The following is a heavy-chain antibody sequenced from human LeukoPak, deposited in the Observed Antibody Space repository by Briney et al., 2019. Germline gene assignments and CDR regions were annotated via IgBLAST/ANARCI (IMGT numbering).Heavy chain of an antibody. CDR3: ARSPPYCSSTSCYTEMDV. V-gene: IGHV3-21*01. CDR1: GFTFSSYS. Sequence: GGSLRLSCAASGFTFSSYSMNWVRQAPGKGLEWVSSISSSSSYIYYADSVKGRFTISRDNAKNSLYLQMNSLRAEDTAVYYCARSPPYCSSTSCYTEMDVWGKGTTVTVSS. J-gene: IGHJ6*04. CDR2: ISSSSSYI. D-gene: IGHD2-2*02.